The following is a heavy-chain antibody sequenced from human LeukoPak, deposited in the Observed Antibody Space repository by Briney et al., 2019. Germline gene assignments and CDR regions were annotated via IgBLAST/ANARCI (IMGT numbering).Heavy chain of an antibody. D-gene: IGHD3-22*01. CDR1: GYTFTSYG. J-gene: IGHJ4*02. CDR2: ISAYNGNT. V-gene: IGHV1-18*01. Sequence: GASVKVSCKASGYTFTSYGISWVRQAPGQGLEWMGWISAYNGNTNYAQKLQGRVTMTTDTSTSTACMELRSLRSDDTAVYYCASTPYYDSSGYNYWGQGTLVTVSS. CDR3: ASTPYYDSSGYNY.